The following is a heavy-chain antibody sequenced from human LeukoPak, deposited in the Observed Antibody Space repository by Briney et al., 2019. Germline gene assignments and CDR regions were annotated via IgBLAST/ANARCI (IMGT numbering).Heavy chain of an antibody. CDR2: ISGSGGST. CDR3: AKGGVAAARDY. D-gene: IGHD6-13*01. J-gene: IGHJ4*02. CDR1: GFTFRSNA. V-gene: IGHV3-23*01. Sequence: PGGSLRLSCTDSGFTFRSNAMSWVRQAPGKGLEWVSAISGSGGSTHYADSVKGRFTISRDNSKNTLYMQMNSLRTEDTAVHYCAKGGVAAARDYWGQGTLVTVSS.